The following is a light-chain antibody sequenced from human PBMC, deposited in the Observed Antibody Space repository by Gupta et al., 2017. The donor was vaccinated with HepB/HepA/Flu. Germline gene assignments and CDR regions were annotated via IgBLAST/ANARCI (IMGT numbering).Light chain of an antibody. CDR1: SSDIGKNF. J-gene: IGLJ2*01. V-gene: IGLV1-51*01. CDR3: ASWDTSLNGGV. CDR2: QNN. Sequence: QSILTQPPSVSAAPAQSVTISCSGGSSDIGKNFVSWYQQFPGTAPKLIIYQNNKRPSGIPDRFSGSKSGTSATLAISGLQTGDEADYYCASWDTSLNGGVFGGGTKVTVL.